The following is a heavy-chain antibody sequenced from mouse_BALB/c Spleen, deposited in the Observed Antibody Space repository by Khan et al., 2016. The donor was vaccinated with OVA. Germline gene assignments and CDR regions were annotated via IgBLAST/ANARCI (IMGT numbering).Heavy chain of an antibody. V-gene: IGHV1-4*01. CDR1: GYTFTSHT. CDR2: INPRSGYT. J-gene: IGHJ4*01. CDR3: ARRTTEYAMDC. Sequence: QVQLQQSGAELARPGASVKMSCKASGYTFTSHTMHWVKQRPGQGLEWIGYINPRSGYTTFNQKFNDKATLTADKSSSTAYMQLSSLTSEDSAVYYCARRTTEYAMDCWGQGTSVTVSS. D-gene: IGHD2-14*01.